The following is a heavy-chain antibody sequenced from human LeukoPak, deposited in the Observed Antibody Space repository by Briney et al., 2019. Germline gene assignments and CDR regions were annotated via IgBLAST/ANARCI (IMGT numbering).Heavy chain of an antibody. D-gene: IGHD3-10*01. CDR1: GDSVSSNSAA. J-gene: IGHJ6*03. CDR2: TYYRSKWYN. V-gene: IGHV6-1*01. CDR3: ARASTMVRGVIRGYYYMDV. Sequence: SQTLSLTCAISGDSVSSNSAAWNWIRQSPSRGLEWLGRTYYRSKWYNDYAVSVKSRITINPDTSKNQFSLQLNSVTPEDTAVYYCARASTMVRGVIRGYYYMDVWGKGTTVTISS.